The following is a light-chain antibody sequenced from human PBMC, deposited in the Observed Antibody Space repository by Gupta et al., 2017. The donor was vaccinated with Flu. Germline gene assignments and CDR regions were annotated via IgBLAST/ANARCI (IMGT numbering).Light chain of an antibody. Sequence: QSALTQPASVSGSPGQSITISCTGTSSDVGAYKYVSWYQHHPGKAPKLMIYEVSNRPSGVSNRFSGSKSGNTASLIISGLQAEDEADYYCTSHISSSTPLAFGTGTKVTVL. CDR2: EVS. CDR1: SSDVGAYKY. CDR3: TSHISSSTPLA. J-gene: IGLJ1*01. V-gene: IGLV2-14*01.